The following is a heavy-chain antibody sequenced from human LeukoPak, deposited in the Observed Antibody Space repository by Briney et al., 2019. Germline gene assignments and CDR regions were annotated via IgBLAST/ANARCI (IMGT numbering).Heavy chain of an antibody. CDR1: GFTFSSYA. CDR3: ARGLLSDGNAFDI. J-gene: IGHJ3*02. V-gene: IGHV1-3*01. Sequence: PGGSLRHSCAASGFTFSSYAMHWVRQAPGQRLEWMGWINAGNGNTKYSQKFQGRVTITRDTSASTAYMELSSLRSEDTAVYYCARGLLSDGNAFDIWGQGTMVTVSS. CDR2: INAGNGNT. D-gene: IGHD3-10*01.